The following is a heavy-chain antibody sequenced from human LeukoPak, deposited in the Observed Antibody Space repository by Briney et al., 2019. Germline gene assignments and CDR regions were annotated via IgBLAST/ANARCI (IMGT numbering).Heavy chain of an antibody. D-gene: IGHD3-22*01. V-gene: IGHV1-46*01. CDR2: INPSGGST. J-gene: IGHJ1*01. Sequence: ASVKVSCKTSGYSFTAYYMHWVRQAPGQGLEWMGIINPSGGSTNYAQKFQGRVTMTRDTSTSTVYMELSSLRSEDTAVYYCARAHYYDSSDHGGIEHWGQGTLVTVSS. CDR1: GYSFTAYY. CDR3: ARAHYYDSSDHGGIEH.